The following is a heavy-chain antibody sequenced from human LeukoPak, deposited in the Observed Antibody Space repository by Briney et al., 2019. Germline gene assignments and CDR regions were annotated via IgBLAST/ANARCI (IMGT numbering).Heavy chain of an antibody. Sequence: GASVKVSCKASGYTFRSYDITWVRQAPGQGLEWMGWIRPNNGNTNYAQKFQGRVTMTTDTPTSTAYMEMRSLRSGDTAVYYCARDRDSSGWHVADYWGQGTLVTVSS. CDR2: IRPNNGNT. D-gene: IGHD6-19*01. J-gene: IGHJ4*02. V-gene: IGHV1-18*01. CDR3: ARDRDSSGWHVADY. CDR1: GYTFRSYD.